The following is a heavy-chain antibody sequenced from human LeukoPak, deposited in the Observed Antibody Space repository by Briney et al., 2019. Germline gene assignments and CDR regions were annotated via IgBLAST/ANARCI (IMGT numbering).Heavy chain of an antibody. V-gene: IGHV3-33*01. CDR3: ARDLAWFGELIFDY. J-gene: IGHJ4*02. D-gene: IGHD3-10*01. Sequence: GGSLRLSCAASGFTFSTYGMHWVRQAPGKGLEWVAVIWYDGSNKYYADSVKGRFTISRDNSKNTLYLQMSSLRAEDTAVYYCARDLAWFGELIFDYWGQGTLVTVSS. CDR2: IWYDGSNK. CDR1: GFTFSTYG.